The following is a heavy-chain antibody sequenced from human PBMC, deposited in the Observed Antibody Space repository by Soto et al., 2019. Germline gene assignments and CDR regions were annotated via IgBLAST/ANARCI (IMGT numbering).Heavy chain of an antibody. CDR1: GGTFSSYA. Sequence: QVQLVQSGAEVKKPGSSVKVSCKASGGTFSSYAISWVRQAPGQGREWMGGIIPIFGTANYAQKFQGRVTITADESTSTAYMEPSSLRSEDTAVYYCARGSWIQLWLEGGNYYYGMDVWGQGTTVTVSS. D-gene: IGHD5-18*01. CDR3: ARGSWIQLWLEGGNYYYGMDV. CDR2: IIPIFGTA. J-gene: IGHJ6*02. V-gene: IGHV1-69*01.